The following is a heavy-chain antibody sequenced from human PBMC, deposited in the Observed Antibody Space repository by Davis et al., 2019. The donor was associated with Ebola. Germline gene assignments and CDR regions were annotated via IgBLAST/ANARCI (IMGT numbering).Heavy chain of an antibody. J-gene: IGHJ4*02. Sequence: PSETLSLTCAVYGGSFSGYYWSWIRQPPGKGLEWIGEINHSGSTNYNPSLKSRVTISVDTSKNQFSLKLSSVTAADTAVYYCARGGGDTPHFDYWGQGTLVTVSS. CDR3: ARGGGDTPHFDY. CDR2: INHSGST. D-gene: IGHD2-15*01. CDR1: GGSFSGYY. V-gene: IGHV4-34*01.